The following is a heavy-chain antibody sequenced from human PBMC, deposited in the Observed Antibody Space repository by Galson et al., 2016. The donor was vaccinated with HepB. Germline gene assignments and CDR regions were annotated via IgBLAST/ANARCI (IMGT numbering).Heavy chain of an antibody. Sequence: SETLSLTCAVSGTSISSSNWWSWVRQAPGKGLEWIGEIHHSGSANYNPSLKGRVTLSVDRSKNQFSLKLTSVTSADTAVDYCAAERGGDYGDYVGDLAYWGQATLVAVSS. CDR3: AAERGGDYGDYVGDLAY. CDR1: GTSISSSNW. J-gene: IGHJ4*02. D-gene: IGHD4-17*01. CDR2: IHHSGSA. V-gene: IGHV4-4*02.